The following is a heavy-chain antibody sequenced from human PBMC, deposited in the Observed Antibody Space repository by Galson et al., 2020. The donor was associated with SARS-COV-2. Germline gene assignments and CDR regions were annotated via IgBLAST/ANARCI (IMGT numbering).Heavy chain of an antibody. CDR1: GFTFSSYS. J-gene: IGHJ4*02. D-gene: IGHD3-22*01. V-gene: IGHV3-21*01. Sequence: KIGESLKISCAASGFTFSSYSMNWVRQAPGKGLEWVSSISSSSSYIYYADSVKGRFTISRDNAKNSLYLQMNSLRAEDTAVYYCARDGYYYDSSGLFDYWGQGTLVTVSS. CDR3: ARDGYYYDSSGLFDY. CDR2: ISSSSSYI.